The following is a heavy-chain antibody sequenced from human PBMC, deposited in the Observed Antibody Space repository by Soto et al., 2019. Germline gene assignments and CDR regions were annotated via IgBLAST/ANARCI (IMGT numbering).Heavy chain of an antibody. CDR2: ISGGGVST. CDR3: AKASSLTD. D-gene: IGHD3-9*01. J-gene: IGHJ4*02. CDR1: GFTFSTYG. Sequence: EVQLLESGGGLVQPGGSLRLSCAASGFTFSTYGRSWVRQAPGKGLEWVSSISGGGVSTYYADSVKGRFSISRDNSKNTLYLQMNSLRVEDTAVYYCAKASSLTDWGQGTLVTVSS. V-gene: IGHV3-23*01.